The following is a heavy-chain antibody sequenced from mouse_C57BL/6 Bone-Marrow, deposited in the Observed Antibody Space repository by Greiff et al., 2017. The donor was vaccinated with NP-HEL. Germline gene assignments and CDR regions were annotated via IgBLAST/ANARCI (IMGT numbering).Heavy chain of an antibody. CDR3: ARYPSYYYGSSYWFAY. D-gene: IGHD1-1*01. V-gene: IGHV1-19*01. Sequence: VQLQQSGPVLVKPGASVKMSCKASGYTFTDYYMNWVKQSHGKSLEWIGVINPYNGGTSYNQKFKGKATLTVDKSSSTAYMELNSLTSEDSAVYYCARYPSYYYGSSYWFAYWGQGTLVTVSA. CDR1: GYTFTDYY. CDR2: INPYNGGT. J-gene: IGHJ3*01.